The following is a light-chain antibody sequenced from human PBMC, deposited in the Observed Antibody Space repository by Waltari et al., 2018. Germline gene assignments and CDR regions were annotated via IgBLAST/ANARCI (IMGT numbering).Light chain of an antibody. CDR1: QSVSRA. V-gene: IGKV3-20*01. Sequence: EIVLTQSPGTLSLSPGERATLSCRASQSVSRALAWYQQKPGQAPRLLIYAASSRATGIPDRFSGSGSGTDFSLTISRLEPEDFAVYYCQHYVRLPVTFGRGTKVEIK. CDR2: AAS. J-gene: IGKJ4*02. CDR3: QHYVRLPVT.